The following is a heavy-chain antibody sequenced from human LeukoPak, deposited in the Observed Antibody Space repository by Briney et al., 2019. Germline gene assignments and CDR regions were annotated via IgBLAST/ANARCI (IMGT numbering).Heavy chain of an antibody. CDR1: GGSISSSSYY. CDR3: ARRRDYGDYGGFDY. Sequence: SETLSLTCTVSGGSISSSSYYWGWIRQPPGKGLEWIASIYYSGSTYYNPPPKSRVTISVDTSKNQFSLKLSSVTAADTAVYYCARRRDYGDYGGFDYWGQGTLVTVSS. CDR2: IYYSGST. V-gene: IGHV4-39*01. D-gene: IGHD4-17*01. J-gene: IGHJ4*02.